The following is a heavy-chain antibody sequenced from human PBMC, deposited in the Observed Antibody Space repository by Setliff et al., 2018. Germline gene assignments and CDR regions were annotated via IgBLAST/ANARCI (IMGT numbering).Heavy chain of an antibody. CDR3: TRLEESGYLGLDY. V-gene: IGHV3-73*01. Sequence: GGSLRLSCAASGFSFSGSAIHWVRQASGKGLEWVGRIRDKGNSYATAYAASVKGRFTISRDDSTNTAYLQMNSLKTEDTAVYYCTRLEESGYLGLDYWGKGTLVTVSS. J-gene: IGHJ4*02. CDR2: IRDKGNSYAT. CDR1: GFSFSGSA. D-gene: IGHD3-22*01.